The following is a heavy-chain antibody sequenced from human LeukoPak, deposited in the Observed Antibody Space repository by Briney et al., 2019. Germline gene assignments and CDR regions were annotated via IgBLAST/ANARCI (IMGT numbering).Heavy chain of an antibody. J-gene: IGHJ5*02. Sequence: SETLSLTCTVSGGSISSSSYYWGWIRQPPGKGLEWIGSIYYSGSTYYNPSLKSRVTISVDTSKNHFSLKLTSVTAADTAVYFCARGDYSDSQRFDPWGQGILVTVSS. CDR2: IYYSGST. D-gene: IGHD3-22*01. CDR1: GGSISSSSYY. V-gene: IGHV4-39*07. CDR3: ARGDYSDSQRFDP.